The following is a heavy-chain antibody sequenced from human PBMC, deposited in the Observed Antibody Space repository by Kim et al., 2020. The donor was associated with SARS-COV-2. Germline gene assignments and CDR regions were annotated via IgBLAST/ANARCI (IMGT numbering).Heavy chain of an antibody. CDR1: GGSISSYY. V-gene: IGHV4-59*08. D-gene: IGHD3-16*01. Sequence: SETLSLTCTVSGGSISSYYWSWIRQPPGKGLEWIGYIYYSGSTNYNPSLKSRVTISVDTSKNQFSLKLSSVTAADTAVYYCARTGGGGSYYYYGMDVWGQGTTVTVSS. CDR3: ARTGGGGSYYYYGMDV. J-gene: IGHJ6*02. CDR2: IYYSGST.